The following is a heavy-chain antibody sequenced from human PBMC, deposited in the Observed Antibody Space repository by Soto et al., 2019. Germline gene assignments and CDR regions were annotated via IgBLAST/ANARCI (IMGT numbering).Heavy chain of an antibody. J-gene: IGHJ4*02. CDR2: ISGSGGST. V-gene: IGHV3-23*01. D-gene: IGHD3-22*01. CDR1: GFTFSSYA. Sequence: PGXSLRLSCAASGFTFSSYAISWVSQAPGRGLEWVSAISGSGGSTYYADSVKGQFTISRDNSKNTLYLQMNSLRAQDTAVYYCAKDLTYYYDSTSFDYWGRGTLVTVSS. CDR3: AKDLTYYYDSTSFDY.